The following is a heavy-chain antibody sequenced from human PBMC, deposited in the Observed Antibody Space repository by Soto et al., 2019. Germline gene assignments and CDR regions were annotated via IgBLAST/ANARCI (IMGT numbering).Heavy chain of an antibody. CDR3: ARDGVEYSSSYGYYYYMDV. D-gene: IGHD6-6*01. V-gene: IGHV1-3*01. J-gene: IGHJ6*03. Sequence: ASVKVSCKASGYTFTCYAMHWVRQAPGQRLEWMGWINAGNGNTKYSQKFQGRVTITRDTSASTAYMELSSLRSEDTAVYYCARDGVEYSSSYGYYYYMDVWGKGTTVTVSS. CDR2: INAGNGNT. CDR1: GYTFTCYA.